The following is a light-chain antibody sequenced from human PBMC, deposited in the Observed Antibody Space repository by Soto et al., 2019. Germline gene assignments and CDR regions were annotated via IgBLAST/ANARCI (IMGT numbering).Light chain of an antibody. CDR2: AAS. Sequence: DIQITQSPSSLSAPVGEKVTMTCPASQSISSYLNWYQQKPGKAPKLLIYAASSLQSGVPSRFSGSGSGTDFTLTISSLQPEDFATYYCQKSYSTPITFGQGTRREIK. CDR1: QSISSY. J-gene: IGKJ5*01. V-gene: IGKV1-39*01. CDR3: QKSYSTPIT.